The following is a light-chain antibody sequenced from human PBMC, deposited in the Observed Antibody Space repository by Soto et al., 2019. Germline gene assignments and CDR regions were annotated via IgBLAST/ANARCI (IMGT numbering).Light chain of an antibody. CDR3: SSSPSSSTYV. J-gene: IGLJ1*01. V-gene: IGLV2-14*01. CDR2: DVS. Sequence: QSALTQPASVSGSPGQSITISCTGTSSDVGGYNYVSWYQQHPGKAPKLMIYDVSNRPSGVSNRFSGSKSGNTASLTISGLQAEDEADYYCSSSPSSSTYVFGTGTKLTVL. CDR1: SSDVGGYNY.